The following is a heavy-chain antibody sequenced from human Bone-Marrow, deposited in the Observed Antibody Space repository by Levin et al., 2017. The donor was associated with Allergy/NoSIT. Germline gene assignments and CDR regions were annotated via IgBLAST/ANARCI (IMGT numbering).Heavy chain of an antibody. CDR3: VKDGAFFDFWSGYSEVAFDV. CDR1: GFTFSSYA. CDR2: ISGGGGSI. Sequence: PGGSLRLSCAASGFTFSSYAMDWVRQAPGKGLEWVSGISGGGGSIDYADSVKGRFTISRDNSKNTLHLEMNSLTVEDTAVYYCVKDGAFFDFWSGYSEVAFDVWGQGTMVTVSS. D-gene: IGHD3-3*01. V-gene: IGHV3-23*01. J-gene: IGHJ3*01.